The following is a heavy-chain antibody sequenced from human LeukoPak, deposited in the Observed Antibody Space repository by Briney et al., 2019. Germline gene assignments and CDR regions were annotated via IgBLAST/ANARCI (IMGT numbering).Heavy chain of an antibody. CDR2: IKPDGTTK. D-gene: IGHD6-13*01. V-gene: IGHV3-7*03. CDR1: GFTFSSYS. CDR3: ARSIPYGTTWYGRSDY. J-gene: IGHJ4*02. Sequence: GGSLRLSCAASGFTFSSYSMNWVRRAPGKGLEWVANIKPDGTTKFYVDSVKGRFTISRDNALNSLYLQMNSLRAEDTAIYYCARSIPYGTTWYGRSDYWGQGTLVTVSS.